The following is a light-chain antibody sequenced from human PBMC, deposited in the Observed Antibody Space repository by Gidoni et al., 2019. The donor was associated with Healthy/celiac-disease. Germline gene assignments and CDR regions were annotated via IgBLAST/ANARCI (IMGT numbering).Light chain of an antibody. J-gene: IGLJ2*01. V-gene: IGLV3-1*01. Sequence: SYELTKPPSVSVSPGQTASITCSGDKLGDKYACWYQQKPGQSPVLVIYQDSKRPSGIPERFSGSNSGNTATLTIRGTQAMDEADYYCQAWDSSTAVVFGGGTKLTVL. CDR2: QDS. CDR1: KLGDKY. CDR3: QAWDSSTAVV.